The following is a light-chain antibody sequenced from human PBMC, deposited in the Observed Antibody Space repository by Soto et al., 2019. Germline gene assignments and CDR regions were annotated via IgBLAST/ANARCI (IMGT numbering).Light chain of an antibody. CDR3: AAWDDSLSGPV. Sequence: QLVLTQPPSASGTPGQRVTISCSGSSSNIGTNYEYWYQQLPGTAPKLLIYSNDQRPSGVPDRFSGSKSGTSASLAISGLRSEDEADYYCAAWDDSLSGPVFGGGTKLTVL. CDR2: SND. J-gene: IGLJ3*02. CDR1: SSNIGTNY. V-gene: IGLV1-47*02.